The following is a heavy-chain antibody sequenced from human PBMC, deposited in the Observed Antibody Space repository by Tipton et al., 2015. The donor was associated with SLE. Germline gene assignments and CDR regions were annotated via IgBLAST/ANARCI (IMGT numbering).Heavy chain of an antibody. CDR1: GGSISSGGYS. Sequence: LRLSCAVSGGSISSGGYSWSWIRQPPGKGLEWIGYIYHSGSTYYNPSLKSRVTISVDRSKNQFSLKLSSVTAADTAVYYCARHKPLLSIAVAGPGYWGQGTLVTVSS. CDR3: ARHKPLLSIAVAGPGY. J-gene: IGHJ4*02. CDR2: IYHSGST. D-gene: IGHD6-19*01. V-gene: IGHV4-30-2*01.